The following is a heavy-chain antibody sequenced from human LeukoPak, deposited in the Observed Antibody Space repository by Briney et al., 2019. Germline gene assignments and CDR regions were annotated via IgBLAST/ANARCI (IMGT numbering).Heavy chain of an antibody. CDR2: MNPTSGHT. J-gene: IGHJ5*02. CDR3: ARSPVGVRKKHDL. V-gene: IGHV1-8*01. CDR1: GYTFASYD. Sequence: ASVKVSCKASGYTFASYDINWVRQAPGQGLEWMGWMNPTSGHTGYVQKFQGRITMTRDTSVGTAYMELNSLTSEDTAVYYCARSPVGVRKKHDLWGQGTLVIVSS. D-gene: IGHD3-10*01.